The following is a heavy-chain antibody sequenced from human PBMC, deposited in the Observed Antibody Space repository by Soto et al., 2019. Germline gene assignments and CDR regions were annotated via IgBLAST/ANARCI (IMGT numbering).Heavy chain of an antibody. CDR1: GFTFNNAW. CDR3: STFISRSPGGG. Sequence: EVQLVESGGGFVKPGGSLRLSCAASGFTFNNAWMSWVRQAPGKGLEWVGRIKRKADGGTTAYAAAVQGRFTISRDDSRDTVYRKMNTLKIEDQAVYYWSTFISRSPGGGGGQGTLVTVSS. CDR2: IKRKADGGTT. D-gene: IGHD3-3*02. V-gene: IGHV3-15*01. J-gene: IGHJ4*02.